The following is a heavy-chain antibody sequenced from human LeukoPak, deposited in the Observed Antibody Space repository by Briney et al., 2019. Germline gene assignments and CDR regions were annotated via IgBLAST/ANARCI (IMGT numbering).Heavy chain of an antibody. CDR2: ISWHSGSR. D-gene: IGHD2-21*01. CDR1: GFTFDDYA. J-gene: IGHJ4*02. V-gene: IGHV3-9*01. Sequence: GGSLRLSCAASGFTFDDYAMHWVRQRPGKGLEWVSGISWHSGSRGYADSVRGRFTISRDNARNSLYLQMDSLRADDTAFYFCAKAPELGLLFEFDHRGQGTLVTVSS. CDR3: AKAPELGLLFEFDH.